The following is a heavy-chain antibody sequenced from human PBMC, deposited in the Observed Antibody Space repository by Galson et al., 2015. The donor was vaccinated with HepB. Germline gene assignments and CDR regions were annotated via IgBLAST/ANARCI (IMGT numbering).Heavy chain of an antibody. V-gene: IGHV3-23*01. CDR2: VNGGGGIT. Sequence: SLRLSCAASGFTFSTYGMSWVRQAPGKGLEWVSFVNGGGGITYYADSVKGRFTISRDNSKNTLSLQMNSLSAEDTAVYYCARDQVYFDYWGQGTLVTVSS. CDR1: GFTFSTYG. J-gene: IGHJ4*02. CDR3: ARDQVYFDY.